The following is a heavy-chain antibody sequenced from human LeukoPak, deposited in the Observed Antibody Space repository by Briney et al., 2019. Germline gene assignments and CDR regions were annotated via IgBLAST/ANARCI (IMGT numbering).Heavy chain of an antibody. V-gene: IGHV3-23*01. CDR1: GFTFSNYA. Sequence: PGGSLRLSCAASGFTFSNYAMTWIRQAPGKGLEWVAVIGAGGDHIHYADSVKGRFTISRDNSKNTLSLQMNSLRAVDTAVYYCEKYMQTGDPFDYWGQGTLVAVSS. J-gene: IGHJ4*02. D-gene: IGHD7-27*01. CDR2: IGAGGDHI. CDR3: EKYMQTGDPFDY.